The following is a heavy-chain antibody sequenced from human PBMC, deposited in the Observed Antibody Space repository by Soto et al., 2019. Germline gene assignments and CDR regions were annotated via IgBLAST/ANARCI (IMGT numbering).Heavy chain of an antibody. V-gene: IGHV1-3*01. CDR3: ARGSGYYYWDDY. Sequence: ASVKVSCKASGYTFTNFAIHWVRQAPGQRPEWMGWINLGNGNTKYSQKFQGRVTITRDTSASTAYMELSSLRSEDTAVYYCARGSGYYYWDDYWGQGTLVTVSS. D-gene: IGHD3-22*01. J-gene: IGHJ4*02. CDR2: INLGNGNT. CDR1: GYTFTNFA.